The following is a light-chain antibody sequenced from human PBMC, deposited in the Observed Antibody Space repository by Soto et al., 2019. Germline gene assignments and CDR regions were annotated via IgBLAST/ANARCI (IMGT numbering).Light chain of an antibody. CDR2: DAS. J-gene: IGKJ1*01. CDR1: QSVSSY. Sequence: EIVLTQSPATLSLSPGERATRSCRASQSVSSYLAWYQQKPGQAPRLLIYDASNRATGIPARFSGSGSGTDFTLTISSLEPEDFAVYYCQQRSNLWTFGQGTKVDIK. CDR3: QQRSNLWT. V-gene: IGKV3-11*01.